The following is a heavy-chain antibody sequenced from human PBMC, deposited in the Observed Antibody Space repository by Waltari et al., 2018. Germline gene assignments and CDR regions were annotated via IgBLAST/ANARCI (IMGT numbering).Heavy chain of an antibody. V-gene: IGHV3-7*01. CDR1: GFSSDW. Sequence: EVQLVESGGGLVQPGGYLRLSWEASGFSSDWMDWVRQAPGKGLQWLANINQDGGEKYYLDSVKGRFTISRDNAKKLVYLEMNSLRAEDTAIYYCSKRLEIWGRGTMVAVSS. CDR3: SKRLEI. J-gene: IGHJ3*02. CDR2: INQDGGEK.